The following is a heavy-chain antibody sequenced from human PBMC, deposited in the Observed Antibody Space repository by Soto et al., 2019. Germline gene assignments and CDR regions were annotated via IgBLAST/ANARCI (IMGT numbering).Heavy chain of an antibody. Sequence: QVQLVESGGGVVQPGWSLRLYCAASGFTFSSYAMHWVRQAPGKGLEWVAVISYDGGNKYYADSVKGRFTISRDNSKNTLYLHMNRLRAEDTAVYYCACPYSFDYWGQGTLVTVSS. CDR1: GFTFSSYA. CDR2: ISYDGGNK. J-gene: IGHJ4*02. V-gene: IGHV3-30-3*01. CDR3: ACPYSFDY.